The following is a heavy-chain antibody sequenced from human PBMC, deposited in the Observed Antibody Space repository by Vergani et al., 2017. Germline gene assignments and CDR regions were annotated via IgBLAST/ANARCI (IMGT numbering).Heavy chain of an antibody. V-gene: IGHV1-69*06. CDR1: GGTFSSYA. Sequence: QVQLVQSGAEVKKPGASVKVSCKASGGTFSSYAISWVRQAPGQGLEWMGRIIPIFGTANYAQKFQGRVTMTRDTSISTAYMELSRLRSDDTAVYYCARDSGSYSGERDYWGQGTLVTVSS. CDR2: IIPIFGTA. D-gene: IGHD1-26*01. J-gene: IGHJ4*02. CDR3: ARDSGSYSGERDY.